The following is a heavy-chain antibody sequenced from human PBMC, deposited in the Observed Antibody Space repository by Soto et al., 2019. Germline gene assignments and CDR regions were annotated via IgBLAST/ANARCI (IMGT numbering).Heavy chain of an antibody. CDR2: IIPIFGTA. J-gene: IGHJ3*01. CDR3: ANEGSKAVAGDHLDV. CDR1: GGTFSSYA. Sequence: SVKVSCKASGGTFSSYAISWGRQAPGQGLGWMGGIIPIFGTANYAQKFQGRVTITADESTTTAYMELRSLRSEDTTVYYCANEGSKAVAGDHLDVWGQGTMVTVSS. V-gene: IGHV1-69*13. D-gene: IGHD6-19*01.